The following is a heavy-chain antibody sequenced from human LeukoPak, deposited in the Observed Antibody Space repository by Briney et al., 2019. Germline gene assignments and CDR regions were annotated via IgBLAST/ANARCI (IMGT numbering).Heavy chain of an antibody. CDR1: GGSISTGDYY. CDR2: IYYSGST. Sequence: PSETLSLTCTVSGGSISTGDYYWSWIRQPPGKGLEWIGYIYYSGSTYYNPSLKSRVTISLDTSKNQFSLKLTSITAADTAVYYCARGPMRSWFDPWGQGTLVTVSS. J-gene: IGHJ5*02. CDR3: ARGPMRSWFDP. V-gene: IGHV4-30-4*01.